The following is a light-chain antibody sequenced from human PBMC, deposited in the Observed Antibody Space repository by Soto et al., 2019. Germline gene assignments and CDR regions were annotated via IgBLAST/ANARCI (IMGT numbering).Light chain of an antibody. V-gene: IGKV3-20*01. CDR3: QHYSYSRYFS. J-gene: IGKJ3*01. CDR2: GVS. Sequence: EIVLTQSPGTLSLSPGERATLSCRASQSVSNNYLAWYQQKPGQAPRLLIYGVSSRATGIPYRFSGSGSGTDFTLTISRLEPEDFAVYYCQHYSYSRYFSFGPGTKVDIK. CDR1: QSVSNNY.